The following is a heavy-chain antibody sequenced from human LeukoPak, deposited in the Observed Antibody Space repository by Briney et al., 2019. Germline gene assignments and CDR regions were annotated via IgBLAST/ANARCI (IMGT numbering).Heavy chain of an antibody. J-gene: IGHJ4*02. Sequence: GASVKVSCKTSGYAFTGSYLHWVRHVPGQGLEWMGWTNPSTGGTQSAQQFEGRVTMTRDTSNTTGYMELRSLRPDDTATYYCARGGAFCSITTCHEFDHWGQGTLVIVSS. CDR1: GYAFTGSY. D-gene: IGHD2-2*01. V-gene: IGHV1-2*02. CDR2: TNPSTGGT. CDR3: ARGGAFCSITTCHEFDH.